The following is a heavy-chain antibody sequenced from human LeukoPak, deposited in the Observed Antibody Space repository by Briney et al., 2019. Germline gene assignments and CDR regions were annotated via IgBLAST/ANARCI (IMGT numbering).Heavy chain of an antibody. CDR3: AKGGSYYTYYYYMDV. J-gene: IGHJ6*03. Sequence: GGSLRLSCAASGFTFDDYAMHWVRQAPGKGLEWVSLISWDGGSTYYADSVKGRFTISRDNSKNSLYLQMNSLRAEDTALYYCAKGGSYYTYYYYMDVWGKGTTVTVSS. CDR1: GFTFDDYA. CDR2: ISWDGGST. V-gene: IGHV3-43D*03. D-gene: IGHD1-26*01.